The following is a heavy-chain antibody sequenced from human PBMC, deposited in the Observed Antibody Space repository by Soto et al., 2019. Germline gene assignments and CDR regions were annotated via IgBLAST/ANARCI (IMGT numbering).Heavy chain of an antibody. Sequence: EVQLVESGGGLIQPGGSLRLICAASGLSVTANYMTWVRQAPGKGLEWLSIIYRGGGTYYADSLKGRAIISRDGSRNMVFLQVNSLTAEDAGVYYCARRDDSETFDIWGRGTVVNVSS. J-gene: IGHJ3*02. V-gene: IGHV3-53*01. CDR1: GLSVTANY. CDR3: ARRDDSETFDI. D-gene: IGHD5-18*01. CDR2: IYRGGGT.